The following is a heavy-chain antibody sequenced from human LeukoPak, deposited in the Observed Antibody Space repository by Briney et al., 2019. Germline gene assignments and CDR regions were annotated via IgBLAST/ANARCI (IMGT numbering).Heavy chain of an antibody. CDR2: IHHNGST. V-gene: IGHV4-59*08. CDR1: GGSIRSFS. Sequence: SETLSLTCTVSGGSIRSFSWTWIRQVPGKGLEWIGYIHHNGSTNYNPSLKSRVTISGDTSKNQFSLRLSSVTAADTAVYYCARLGVSGYGSGWGQGTLVTVSS. J-gene: IGHJ4*02. CDR3: ARLGVSGYGSG. D-gene: IGHD3-22*01.